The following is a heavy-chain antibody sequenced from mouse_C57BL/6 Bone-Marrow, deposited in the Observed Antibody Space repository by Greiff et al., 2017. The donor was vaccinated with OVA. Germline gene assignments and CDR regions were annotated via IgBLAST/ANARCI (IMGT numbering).Heavy chain of an antibody. CDR1: GFTFSSYG. Sequence: EVMLVESGGDLVKPGGSLKLSCAASGFTFSSYGMSWVRQTPDKRLEWVATISSGGSYTYYPASVKGRFTISRDNAKNTLYLQMSSLKSEDTAMYYCARQYSNFDYWGQGTTLTVSS. J-gene: IGHJ2*01. CDR3: ARQYSNFDY. V-gene: IGHV5-6*01. CDR2: ISSGGSYT. D-gene: IGHD2-5*01.